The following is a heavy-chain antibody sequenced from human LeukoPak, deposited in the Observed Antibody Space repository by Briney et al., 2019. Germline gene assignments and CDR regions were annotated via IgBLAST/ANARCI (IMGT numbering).Heavy chain of an antibody. CDR3: AFNYYTSGSYYNRYFYYGMDV. CDR1: GFTFSSYG. Sequence: GRSLRLSCAASGFTFSSYGIHWVRQAPGKGLEGLGVISYDGGNKYYADSVKGRFTISRDNSKNTLYLQMNSLRAEDTAVYYCAFNYYTSGSYYNRYFYYGMDVWGKGTTVTVSS. D-gene: IGHD3-10*01. V-gene: IGHV3-30*03. CDR2: ISYDGGNK. J-gene: IGHJ6*04.